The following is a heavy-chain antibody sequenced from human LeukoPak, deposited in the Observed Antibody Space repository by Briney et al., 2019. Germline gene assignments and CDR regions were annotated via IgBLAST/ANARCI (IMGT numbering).Heavy chain of an antibody. CDR1: GGSITGYF. J-gene: IGHJ4*02. CDR2: IYFIGNT. CDR3: ARHWKAPGIAALSY. Sequence: SETLSLTCTVSGGSITGYFWGWIRQPPGKGLEWIGSIYFIGNTYYNPSLKSRVTISVDTSKNQFSLKLNSVTAADTAVYYCARHWKAPGIAALSYWGQGTLVTVSS. D-gene: IGHD6-6*01. V-gene: IGHV4-39*01.